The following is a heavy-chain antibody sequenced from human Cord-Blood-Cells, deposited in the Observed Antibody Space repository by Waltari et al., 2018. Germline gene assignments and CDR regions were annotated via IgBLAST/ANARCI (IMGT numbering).Heavy chain of an antibody. J-gene: IGHJ6*02. Sequence: QVQLVQSGAEVKKPGSSVKVSCKASGGTFSSYAISWVRQAPGQGLEWMGGIIPIFGKANYEQKFQGRVTITADKSTSTAYMELSSLRSEDTAVYYCASPYYDILTGPSYYYYYYGMDVWGQGTTVTVSS. D-gene: IGHD3-9*01. CDR1: GGTFSSYA. CDR3: ASPYYDILTGPSYYYYYYGMDV. V-gene: IGHV1-69*06. CDR2: IIPIFGKA.